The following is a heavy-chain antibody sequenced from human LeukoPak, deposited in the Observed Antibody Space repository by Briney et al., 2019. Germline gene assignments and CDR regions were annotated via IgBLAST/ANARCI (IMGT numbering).Heavy chain of an antibody. CDR3: ARGYCSSTSCLRYNWFDP. D-gene: IGHD2-2*01. V-gene: IGHV5-51*01. Sequence: GESLKISCKGSGYSFTSYWIGWVRQMPGKGLEWMGIIYPGDSDTRYSPSFQGQVTISADKSISTAYLQWGSLQASDTAMYYCARGYCSSTSCLRYNWFDPWGQGTLVTVSS. CDR1: GYSFTSYW. CDR2: IYPGDSDT. J-gene: IGHJ5*02.